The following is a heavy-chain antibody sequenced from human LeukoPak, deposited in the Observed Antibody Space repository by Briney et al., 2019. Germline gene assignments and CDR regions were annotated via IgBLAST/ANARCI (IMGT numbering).Heavy chain of an antibody. CDR1: GCTFTGYY. Sequence: ASVKVSCEASGCTFTGYYMHWVRQAPGQGLEWMGWINPNSGGTNYAQKFQGRVTMTRDTSISTAYMELSRLRSDDTAVYYCARDFRAAMVSDWFDPWGQGTLVTVSS. V-gene: IGHV1-2*02. CDR3: ARDFRAAMVSDWFDP. D-gene: IGHD5-18*01. J-gene: IGHJ5*02. CDR2: INPNSGGT.